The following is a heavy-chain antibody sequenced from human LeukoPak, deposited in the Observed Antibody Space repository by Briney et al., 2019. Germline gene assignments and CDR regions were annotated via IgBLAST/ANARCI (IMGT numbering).Heavy chain of an antibody. D-gene: IGHD2-15*01. V-gene: IGHV3-23*01. CDR3: AKGIVVVVAATPYAFDI. J-gene: IGHJ3*02. CDR1: GFTFSSYA. CDR2: ISGSGGST. Sequence: PGGSLRLSCAASGFTFSSYAMSWVRQAPGKGLEWVSAISGSGGSTYYADSVKGRFTISRDNSKNTLYLQMNSLRAEDTAVYYCAKGIVVVVAATPYAFDIWGQGTTVTVSS.